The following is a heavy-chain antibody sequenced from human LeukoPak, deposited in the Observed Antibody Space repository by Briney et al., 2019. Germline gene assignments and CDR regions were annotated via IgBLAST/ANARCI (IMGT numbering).Heavy chain of an antibody. Sequence: PGGSLRLSCAASGFTFNNYAMTRVRQAPGKGLEWVSAVSGRGDSTYYADSVKGRFTISRDNSKNTLYLQMNSLRAEDAAVYHCAKAPPAATNYYYGMDVWGQGTTVTVSS. D-gene: IGHD2-15*01. CDR2: VSGRGDST. CDR1: GFTFNNYA. V-gene: IGHV3-23*01. CDR3: AKAPPAATNYYYGMDV. J-gene: IGHJ6*02.